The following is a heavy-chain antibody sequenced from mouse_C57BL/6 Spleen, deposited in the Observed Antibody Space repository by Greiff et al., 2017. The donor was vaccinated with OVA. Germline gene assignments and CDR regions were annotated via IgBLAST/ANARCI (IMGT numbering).Heavy chain of an antibody. CDR2: ISNGGGST. CDR1: GFTFSDYY. V-gene: IGHV5-12*01. CDR3: ARSSVYDFDY. Sequence: DVKLVESGGGLVQPGGSLKLSCAASGFTFSDYYMYWVRQTPEKRLEWVAYISNGGGSTYYPDTVKGRFTISRDNAKNTLYLQMSRLKSEDTAMYYCARSSVYDFDYWGQGTTLTVSS. D-gene: IGHD3-2*02. J-gene: IGHJ2*01.